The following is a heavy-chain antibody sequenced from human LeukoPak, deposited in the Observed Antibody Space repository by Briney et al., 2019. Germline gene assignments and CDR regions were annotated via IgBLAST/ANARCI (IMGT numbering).Heavy chain of an antibody. V-gene: IGHV1-18*01. D-gene: IGHD3-3*01. CDR2: ISGYNGNA. CDR3: ARGASGESYYDFWSGYFYGMDV. Sequence: ASVKVSCKASGYTFTSYGISWVRQAPGQGLEWMGWISGYNGNANYAQKLQGRVTMTTDTSTSTAYMELSSLRSEDTAVYYCARGASGESYYDFWSGYFYGMDVWGQGTTVTVSS. CDR1: GYTFTSYG. J-gene: IGHJ6*02.